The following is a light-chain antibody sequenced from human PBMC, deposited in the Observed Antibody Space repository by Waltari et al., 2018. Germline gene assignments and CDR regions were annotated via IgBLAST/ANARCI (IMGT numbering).Light chain of an antibody. J-gene: IGLJ1*01. CDR1: DSDVGAYDF. CDR3: SSYTTSSAPAV. CDR2: EVS. V-gene: IGLV2-14*01. Sequence: QSALPQPASVSGSPGQSITISCSGTDSDVGAYDFVSWYQPHPGKAPPLIIYEVSNRPSGISKRFSASNSGNTASLTICGLEAGDEADYYCSSYTTSSAPAVFGTGTRVTVL.